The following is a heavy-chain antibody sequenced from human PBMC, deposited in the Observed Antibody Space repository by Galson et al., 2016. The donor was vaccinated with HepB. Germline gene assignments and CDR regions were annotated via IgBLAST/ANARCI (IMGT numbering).Heavy chain of an antibody. CDR2: IIPMFGTTNYA. J-gene: IGHJ4*02. D-gene: IGHD2-2*01. CDR3: ARVKGWSTRGQAYYFDY. V-gene: IGHV1-69*01. Sequence: SCKASGGIFSNYAISWVRQAPGQGLEWMGGIIPMFGTTNYANYAQKFQGRVTISADESTSTAYMELSSLRSEDTAGYYCARVKGWSTRGQAYYFDYWCE. CDR1: GGIFSNYA.